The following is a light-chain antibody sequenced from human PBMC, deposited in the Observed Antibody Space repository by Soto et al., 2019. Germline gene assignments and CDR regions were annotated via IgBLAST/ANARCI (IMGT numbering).Light chain of an antibody. CDR1: QGIRND. CDR3: QHYNSYSEA. J-gene: IGKJ1*01. V-gene: IGKV1-5*03. Sequence: DIQMTKSPSSLSASVGDRVTIACLASQGIRNDLGWYQQKPGKAPKLLIYKASTLKSGVPSRFSGSGSGTEFTLTISSLQPDDFATYYCQHYNSYSEAFGQGTKVDIK. CDR2: KAS.